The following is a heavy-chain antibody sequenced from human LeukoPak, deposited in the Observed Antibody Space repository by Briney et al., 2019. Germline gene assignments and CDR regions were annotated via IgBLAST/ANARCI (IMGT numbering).Heavy chain of an antibody. CDR2: ISTSGST. Sequence: SETLSLTCSVSGGYISSYYWSWIRQPAGKGLESIGHISTSGSTYYNPSLKSRVTISVDTSKNQFSLKLSSVTAADTAVYYCARAGNYDFWSGYFNWFDPWGQGTLVTVSS. D-gene: IGHD3-3*01. V-gene: IGHV4-4*07. CDR1: GGYISSYY. J-gene: IGHJ5*02. CDR3: ARAGNYDFWSGYFNWFDP.